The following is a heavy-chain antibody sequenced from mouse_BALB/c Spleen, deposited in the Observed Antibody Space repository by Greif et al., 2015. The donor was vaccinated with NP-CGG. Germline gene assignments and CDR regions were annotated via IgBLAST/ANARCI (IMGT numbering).Heavy chain of an antibody. V-gene: IGHV5-6*01. D-gene: IGHD2-3*01. CDR1: GFTFSSYG. Sequence: EVQLVESGGDLVKPGGSLKLSCAASGFTFSSYGMSWVRQTPDKRLEWVATISSGGSYTYYPDSVKGRFTISRDNAKNTLYLQMSSLKSEDTAMYYCARHEGYDGYYVFDYWGQGTTLTVSS. CDR3: ARHEGYDGYYVFDY. J-gene: IGHJ2*01. CDR2: ISSGGSYT.